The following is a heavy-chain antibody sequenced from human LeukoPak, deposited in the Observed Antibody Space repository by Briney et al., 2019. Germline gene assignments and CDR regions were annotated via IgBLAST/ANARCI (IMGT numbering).Heavy chain of an antibody. J-gene: IGHJ4*02. CDR2: INPNSGGT. CDR3: ASNYYDSSGYTDY. CDR1: GYTFTGYY. D-gene: IGHD3-22*01. V-gene: IGHV1-2*02. Sequence: GASVKVSCKASGYTFTGYYMHWVRQAPGQGLEWMGWINPNSGGTNYAQKFQGRVTMTRGTSISTAYMELSRLRSDDTAVYYCASNYYDSSGYTDYWGQGTLVTVSS.